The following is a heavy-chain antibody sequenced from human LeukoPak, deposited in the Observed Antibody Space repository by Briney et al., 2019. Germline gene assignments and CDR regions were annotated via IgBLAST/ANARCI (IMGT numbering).Heavy chain of an antibody. CDR2: IYYDGST. V-gene: IGHV4-59*01. Sequence: SETLSLTCTVSGDSISSYYWSWIRQPPGKGLEWIGYIYYDGSTNYNPSLKSRVTISVDMSKNQFSLKLSSMTATDTAVYYCARVAMAENYYDSSGYFDYWGQGTLVSVCS. J-gene: IGHJ4*02. D-gene: IGHD3-22*01. CDR3: ARVAMAENYYDSSGYFDY. CDR1: GDSISSYY.